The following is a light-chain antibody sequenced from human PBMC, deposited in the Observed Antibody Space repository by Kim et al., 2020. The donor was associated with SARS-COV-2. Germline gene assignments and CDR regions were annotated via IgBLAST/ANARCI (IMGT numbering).Light chain of an antibody. CDR2: YND. CDR3: SSWDDSLNVVV. Sequence: QPVLTQPPSASGTPGQRVTMSCSGSSSNIGSNTVNWYQQLPGTAPKLLIYYNDQRPSGVPDRFSGSKSGTSASLAISGLQSEDEADYYCSSWDDSLNVVVFGGGTQLTVL. J-gene: IGLJ2*01. CDR1: SSNIGSNT. V-gene: IGLV1-44*01.